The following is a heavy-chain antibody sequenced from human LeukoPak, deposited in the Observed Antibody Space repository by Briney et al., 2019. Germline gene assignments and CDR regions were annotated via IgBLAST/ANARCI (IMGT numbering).Heavy chain of an antibody. CDR2: MNPNSGNT. Sequence: ASVKVSCKASGYTFTSYDINWVRQATGQGLEWMGYMNPNSGNTGYAQKFQGRVTITKDTSISTAYMDLSSLRSEDTAVYYCARSKDIRMGSKRAIEMDYWGRGTLVTVSS. D-gene: IGHD5-24*01. V-gene: IGHV1-8*03. CDR1: GYTFTSYD. CDR3: ARSKDIRMGSKRAIEMDY. J-gene: IGHJ4*02.